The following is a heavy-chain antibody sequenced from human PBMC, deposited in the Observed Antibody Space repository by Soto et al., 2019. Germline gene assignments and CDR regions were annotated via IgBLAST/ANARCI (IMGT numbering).Heavy chain of an antibody. CDR2: IDYSGST. CDR1: GGSISTYY. D-gene: IGHD1-1*01. CDR3: ARGISGRTGMFRAQNNWIDP. J-gene: IGHJ5*02. V-gene: IGHV4-59*01. Sequence: SETLSLTCTVSGGSISTYYWTWIRQPPGKGLEWIGYIDYSGSTNYNPSLKSRVTISIDTSKNQFSLKLTSVTAADTAVYYCARGISGRTGMFRAQNNWIDPWGQGTLVTVSS.